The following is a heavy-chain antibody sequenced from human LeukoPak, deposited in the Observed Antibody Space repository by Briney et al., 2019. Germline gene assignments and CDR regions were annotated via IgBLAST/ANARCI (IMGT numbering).Heavy chain of an antibody. CDR1: GFTFSGYA. CDR2: VSGSGGST. J-gene: IGHJ2*01. D-gene: IGHD2-15*01. CDR3: AKQVVGATRYFDL. V-gene: IGHV3-23*01. Sequence: GGSLRLSCEASGFTFSGYAMSWVRQAPGKGLEWVSVVSGSGGSTYNADSVKGRLTISRDNSKNTLYLQMNSLRAEDTAVYYCAKQVVGATRYFDLWGRGTLVTVSS.